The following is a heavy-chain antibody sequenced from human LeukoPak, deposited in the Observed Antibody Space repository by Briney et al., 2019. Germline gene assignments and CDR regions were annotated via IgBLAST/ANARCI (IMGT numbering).Heavy chain of an antibody. Sequence: PGGSLRLSCVASGFIFDSYALSWARQAPGQGLEWVSAISGSGGETFYADSVKGRFTISRDSSKNTVYLQMNGLRADDTAVYYCAKSRGASGWYPFDNWGQGTLVTVSS. CDR3: AKSRGASGWYPFDN. CDR1: GFIFDSYA. V-gene: IGHV3-23*01. J-gene: IGHJ4*02. CDR2: ISGSGGET. D-gene: IGHD6-19*01.